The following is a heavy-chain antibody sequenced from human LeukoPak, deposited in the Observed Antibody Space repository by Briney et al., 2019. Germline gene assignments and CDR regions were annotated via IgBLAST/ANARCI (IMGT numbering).Heavy chain of an antibody. D-gene: IGHD3-9*01. CDR2: IYSGGST. CDR3: ARDATATDYDILTGHQYYYYYGMDV. V-gene: IGHV3-53*01. CDR1: GFTVSSNY. J-gene: IGHJ6*04. Sequence: GGSLRFSCAASGFTVSSNYISRVRQAPGKGLEWVSVIYSGGSTYYADSVKGRFTISRDNSKNTLYLQMNSLRAEDTAVYYCARDATATDYDILTGHQYYYYYGMDVWGKGTTVTVSS.